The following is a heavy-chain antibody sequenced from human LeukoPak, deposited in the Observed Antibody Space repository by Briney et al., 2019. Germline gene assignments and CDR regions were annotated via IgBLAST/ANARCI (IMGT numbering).Heavy chain of an antibody. Sequence: TGGSLRLSCAASGFIFSNYGMNWVRQAPGKGLEWVAAISASGSATSYAGSVRGRFTISRDNSKSTTYLQMNSVRAEDTAVFYCAKDLSLRDFWSGYFDYWGQGIPVTVSS. CDR3: AKDLSLRDFWSGYFDY. CDR1: GFIFSNYG. V-gene: IGHV3-23*01. J-gene: IGHJ4*02. D-gene: IGHD3-3*01. CDR2: ISASGSAT.